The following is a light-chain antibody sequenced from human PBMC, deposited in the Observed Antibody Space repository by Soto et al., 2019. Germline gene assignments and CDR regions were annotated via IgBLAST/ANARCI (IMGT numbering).Light chain of an antibody. CDR1: SSDVGGYNY. CDR3: SSYAGSNNYV. J-gene: IGLJ1*01. V-gene: IGLV2-8*01. CDR2: DVS. Sequence: QPALTQPASVSGAPGQSITLSCTGTSSDVGGYNYVSWYQQHPGKAPKLMICDVSNRPSGVPDRFSGSKSGNTASLTVSGLQAEDEADYYCSSYAGSNNYVFGTGTKVTVL.